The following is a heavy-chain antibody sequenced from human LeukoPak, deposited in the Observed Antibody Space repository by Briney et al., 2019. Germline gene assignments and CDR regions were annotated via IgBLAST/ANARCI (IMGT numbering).Heavy chain of an antibody. Sequence: GASVKVSCKASGGTFSSYAISWVRQAPGHGLEWMGGIIPIFGTANYAQKFQGRVTITTDESTSTAYMELSSLRSEDTAVYYCALQGNWNRLRGYYFDYWGQGTLVTVSS. CDR2: IIPIFGTA. CDR3: ALQGNWNRLRGYYFDY. D-gene: IGHD1-1*01. J-gene: IGHJ4*02. CDR1: GGTFSSYA. V-gene: IGHV1-69*05.